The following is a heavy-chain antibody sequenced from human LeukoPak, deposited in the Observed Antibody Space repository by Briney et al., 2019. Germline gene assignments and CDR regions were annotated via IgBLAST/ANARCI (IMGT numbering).Heavy chain of an antibody. V-gene: IGHV3-23*01. CDR1: GFTFSTYA. CDR3: AKAPVGHCSGAFCYHFDS. J-gene: IGHJ4*02. CDR2: ISGDNPGT. Sequence: PGGSLRLSCAASGFTFSTYAMSWVRQTRGKVLEWVAAISGDNPGTYHANSVKGRFTISRDNSKNTLHLQMSGLRAEDTARYYCAKAPVGHCSGAFCYHFDSWGQGTLVTVSS. D-gene: IGHD2-15*01.